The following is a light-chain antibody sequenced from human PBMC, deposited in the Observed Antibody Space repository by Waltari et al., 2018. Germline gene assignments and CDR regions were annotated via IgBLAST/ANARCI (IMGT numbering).Light chain of an antibody. V-gene: IGKV1D-13*01. J-gene: IGKJ3*01. CDR2: AAS. CDR3: QQFINYPLT. Sequence: AIQLTQSPSSLSASVGHRITITCRASQDIASALAWYVQKPGKAPQLLIYAASTLESGVPSRFSGSGSGTDFTLSISGLQPEDFATYYCQQFINYPLTFGPGNTVEIE. CDR1: QDIASA.